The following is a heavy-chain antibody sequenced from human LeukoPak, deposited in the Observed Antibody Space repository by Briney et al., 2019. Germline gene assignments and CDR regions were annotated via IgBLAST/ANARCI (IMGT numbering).Heavy chain of an antibody. CDR3: AKGAFTSYDFWSGYYMDV. V-gene: IGHV3-30*02. CDR2: IWYGGSNK. D-gene: IGHD3-3*01. CDR1: GFTFSSYG. J-gene: IGHJ6*03. Sequence: GGSLRLSCAASGFTFSSYGMHWVRQAPGKGLEWVAVIWYGGSNKYYADSVKGRFTISRDNSKNTLYLQMNSLRAEDTAVYYCAKGAFTSYDFWSGYYMDVWGKGTTVTVSS.